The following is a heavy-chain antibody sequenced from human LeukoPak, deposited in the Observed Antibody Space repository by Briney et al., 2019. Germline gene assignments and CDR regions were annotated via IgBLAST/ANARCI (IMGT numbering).Heavy chain of an antibody. D-gene: IGHD2-2*01. Sequence: GGSLRLSCAASGFTFSSYSVNWVRQAPGKGLEWVSSISSSSSYIYYADSVKGRFTISRDNAKNSLYLQMDSLRAEDTAVYYCARDPYCSSTSCENDYWGQGTLVTVSS. CDR1: GFTFSSYS. J-gene: IGHJ4*02. CDR2: ISSSSSYI. CDR3: ARDPYCSSTSCENDY. V-gene: IGHV3-21*01.